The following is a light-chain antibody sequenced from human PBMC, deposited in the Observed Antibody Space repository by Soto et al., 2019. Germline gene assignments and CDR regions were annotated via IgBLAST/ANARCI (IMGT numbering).Light chain of an antibody. J-gene: IGKJ4*01. Sequence: VMTQPPATLSLSPGETATLCCRASQSIRNYLAWYQQRPGQTPTIIIYGASTRAPGVPANFRGSGSGTECNLTINGLQSEHFPLYWCQQYDNWPPTFGGGTKVDIK. V-gene: IGKV3-15*01. CDR2: GAS. CDR3: QQYDNWPPT. CDR1: QSIRNY.